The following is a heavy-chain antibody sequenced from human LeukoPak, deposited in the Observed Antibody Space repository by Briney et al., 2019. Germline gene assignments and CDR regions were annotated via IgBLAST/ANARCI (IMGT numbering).Heavy chain of an antibody. J-gene: IGHJ4*02. Sequence: PGGSERLSCAASGFTFSSYEMNWIRQAPGKGLEWVSYISSSGSTIYYADSVKGRFTISRDNAKNSLYLQMNSLRAEDTAVYYCARVSPNTVTTLQYFDYWGQGTLVTVSS. CDR2: ISSSGSTI. D-gene: IGHD4-17*01. V-gene: IGHV3-48*03. CDR1: GFTFSSYE. CDR3: ARVSPNTVTTLQYFDY.